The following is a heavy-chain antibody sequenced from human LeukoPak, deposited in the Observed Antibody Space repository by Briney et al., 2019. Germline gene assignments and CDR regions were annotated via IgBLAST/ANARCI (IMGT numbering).Heavy chain of an antibody. D-gene: IGHD5-24*01. Sequence: SGPTLVNPTQTLTLTCTFSGFSFSTHGMGVGWIRQPPGKALEWLSLSYWNDDKSYSPSLKSRLTITRDTSKNQVVLTLTNMDPVDTATYYCAHRRVATNPAYFDYWGQGTLVTVSS. J-gene: IGHJ4*02. CDR1: GFSFSTHGMG. V-gene: IGHV2-5*01. CDR3: AHRRVATNPAYFDY. CDR2: SYWNDDK.